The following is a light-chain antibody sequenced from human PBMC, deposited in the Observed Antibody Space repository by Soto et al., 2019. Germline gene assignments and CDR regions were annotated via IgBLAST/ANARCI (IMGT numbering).Light chain of an antibody. CDR1: SGHSDYA. V-gene: IGLV4-69*02. J-gene: IGLJ3*02. Sequence: VLTQSPSASASLGASVKLTCTLSSGHSDYAIAWHQQQPEKGPRYLMKLNDDGSHSKGDGIPDRFSGFRSGAEYYLTISSLQSEDEADYYCQTWDAGIRVFGGGTKVTVL. CDR3: QTWDAGIRV. CDR2: LNDDGSH.